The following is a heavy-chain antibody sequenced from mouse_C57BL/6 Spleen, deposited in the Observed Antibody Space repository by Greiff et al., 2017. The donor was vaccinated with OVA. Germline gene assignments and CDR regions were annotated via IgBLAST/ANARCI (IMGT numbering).Heavy chain of an antibody. Sequence: EVKLMESGPELVKPGDSVKISCKASGYSFTGYFMNWVMQSHGKSLEWIGRLNPYNGDTFYNQKFKGKATLTVDKSSSTAHMELRSLTTEDSAVYYCARSYGVLGNYAMDYWGQGTSVTVSS. J-gene: IGHJ4*01. CDR2: LNPYNGDT. V-gene: IGHV1-20*01. CDR1: GYSFTGYF. D-gene: IGHD1-2*01. CDR3: ARSYGVLGNYAMDY.